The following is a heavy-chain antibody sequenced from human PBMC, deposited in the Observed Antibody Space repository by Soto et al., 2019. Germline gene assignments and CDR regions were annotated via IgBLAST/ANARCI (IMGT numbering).Heavy chain of an antibody. Sequence: ASVKVSCKASGYTFTSYGIGWVRQAPGQGLEWMGWISADNGNTNYAQKLQGRVTMTTDTSTSTAQMELRSLRSDDTALYYCVRAGTGYQLDYWGQGTLVTVSS. CDR2: ISADNGNT. J-gene: IGHJ4*02. CDR3: VRAGTGYQLDY. CDR1: GYTFTSYG. D-gene: IGHD3-9*01. V-gene: IGHV1-18*01.